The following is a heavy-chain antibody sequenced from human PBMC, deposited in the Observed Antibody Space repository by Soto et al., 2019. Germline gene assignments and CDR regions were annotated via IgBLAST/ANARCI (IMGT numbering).Heavy chain of an antibody. CDR3: ARRDSGGFYRFFDS. CDR2: TGSGTGPG. J-gene: IGHJ4*02. V-gene: IGHV1-69*06. Sequence: QVQLVQSGTEVKKPGSSVKVSCKASGGSLSTNPISWVRQAPGQGLEWMGGTGSGTGPGNHAQKFQGTLTVAADKSTSTVYMELTNLPSEDTAVYYCARRDSGGFYRFFDSWGQGTLVTVSS. CDR1: GGSLSTNP. D-gene: IGHD2-15*01.